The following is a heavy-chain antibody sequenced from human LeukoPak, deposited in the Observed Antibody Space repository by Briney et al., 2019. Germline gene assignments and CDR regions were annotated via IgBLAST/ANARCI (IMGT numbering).Heavy chain of an antibody. V-gene: IGHV1-8*01. CDR1: GYTFTSYD. D-gene: IGHD6-13*01. CDR3: ARTYSSSWYGGSYWFDP. J-gene: IGHJ5*02. Sequence: ASVRVSCKASGYTFTSYDINWVRQATGQGLEWMGWMNPNSGNTGYAQKFQGRVTMTRNTSISTAYMELSSLRSEDTAVYYCARTYSSSWYGGSYWFDPWGQGTRVIVSS. CDR2: MNPNSGNT.